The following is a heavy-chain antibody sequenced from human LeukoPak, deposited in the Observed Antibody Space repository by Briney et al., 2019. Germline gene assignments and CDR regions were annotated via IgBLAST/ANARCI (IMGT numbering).Heavy chain of an antibody. CDR3: ARGGGFGELYS. Sequence: KPSETLSLTCAVYGGSFSGYYWSWIRQPPGKGLEWIGEINHSGSTNYNPSLKRRVTISVDTSKNQFSLKLSSVTAADTAVYYCARGGGFGELYSWGQGTLVTVSS. J-gene: IGHJ5*02. CDR2: INHSGST. CDR1: GGSFSGYY. V-gene: IGHV4-34*01. D-gene: IGHD3-10*01.